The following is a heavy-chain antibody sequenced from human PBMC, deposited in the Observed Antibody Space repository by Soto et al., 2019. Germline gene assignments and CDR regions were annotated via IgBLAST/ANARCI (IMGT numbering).Heavy chain of an antibody. D-gene: IGHD6-19*01. Sequence: QVQLQESGPGLVKPSETLSLTCTVSGGSVSSGSYYWGWIRQPPGKGLEWIGYIYHSGSTNYNLSLKSRVTISVDTSKNQFSLSLTSVTAADTAVYYCARLSAAWFDPWGQGTLVSVAS. CDR2: IYHSGST. V-gene: IGHV4-61*01. J-gene: IGHJ5*02. CDR3: ARLSAAWFDP. CDR1: GGSVSSGSYY.